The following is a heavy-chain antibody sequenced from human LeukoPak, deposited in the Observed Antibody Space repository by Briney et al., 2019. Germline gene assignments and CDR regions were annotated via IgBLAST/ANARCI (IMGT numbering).Heavy chain of an antibody. CDR1: GFIFSDYS. CDR2: ISSSSRFI. J-gene: IGHJ4*02. D-gene: IGHD3-16*02. V-gene: IGHV3-21*01. CDR3: AREPNYIWGTYRYTDYFDY. Sequence: PGGSLRLSCAASGFIFSDYSINWVRQAPGKGLEWVSSISSSSRFIYYADSVKGRFTISRDNAKTSLYLQMNSLRAEDTAVYYCAREPNYIWGTYRYTDYFDYWGQGTLVTVSS.